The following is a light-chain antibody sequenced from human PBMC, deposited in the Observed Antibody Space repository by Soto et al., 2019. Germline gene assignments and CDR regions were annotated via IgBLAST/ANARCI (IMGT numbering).Light chain of an antibody. J-gene: IGKJ5*01. V-gene: IGKV1-39*01. CDR3: QHFKTFPIT. CDR2: AAS. Sequence: IQMTQSPSSLSSSLLYRFTMTRRASQSISSYLNWYQQKPGKAPKLLIHAASSLQSGVPSRFSGSGSGTDFTLTISSLQPEDFATYYCQHFKTFPITFGQGTRLEIK. CDR1: QSISSY.